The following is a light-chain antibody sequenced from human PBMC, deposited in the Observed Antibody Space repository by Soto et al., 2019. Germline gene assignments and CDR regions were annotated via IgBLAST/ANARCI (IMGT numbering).Light chain of an antibody. CDR1: QSVNSN. CDR2: GIS. Sequence: EIVMTQSPATLSVSPGERATLSCRASQSVNSNYLAWYQQKPGQAPRLLIYGISKRATDIPARFSGSGSGTEFTLTISSLQSEDFAVYYCQQYKDWPPLTFGQGTRLEIK. V-gene: IGKV3-15*01. CDR3: QQYKDWPPLT. J-gene: IGKJ5*01.